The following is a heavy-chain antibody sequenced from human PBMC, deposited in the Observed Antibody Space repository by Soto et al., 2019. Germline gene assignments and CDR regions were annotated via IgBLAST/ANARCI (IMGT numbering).Heavy chain of an antibody. CDR1: GFTFSSYG. CDR3: ARDPGGGAYYMDV. CDR2: IWDDGSNK. D-gene: IGHD2-15*01. Sequence: GGSLRLSCAASGFTFSSYGMHWVRQAPGKGLEWVAVIWDDGSNKQYADSVKGRFTISSDNSKNTLYLQMNSLRAEDTAVYYCARDPGGGAYYMDVWGKGTTVTVSS. J-gene: IGHJ6*03. V-gene: IGHV3-33*01.